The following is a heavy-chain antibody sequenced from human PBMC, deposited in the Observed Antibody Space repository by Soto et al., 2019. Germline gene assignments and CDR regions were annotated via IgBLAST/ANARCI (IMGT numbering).Heavy chain of an antibody. Sequence: GASVKVSCKASGYTFTIYDINWVRQATGQGLELIGRINPILGITDYAQKFQGRVTITADKSTSTAYMELSSLRSEDTAVYYCASGSRYCSGGSCYSIPNYFDYWGQGTLVTVSS. CDR3: ASGSRYCSGGSCYSIPNYFDY. CDR2: INPILGIT. CDR1: GYTFTIYD. V-gene: IGHV1-69*04. J-gene: IGHJ4*02. D-gene: IGHD2-15*01.